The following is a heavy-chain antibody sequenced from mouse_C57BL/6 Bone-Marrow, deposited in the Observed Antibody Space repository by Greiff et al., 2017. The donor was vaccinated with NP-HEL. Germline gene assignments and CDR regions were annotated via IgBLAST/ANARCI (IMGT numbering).Heavy chain of an antibody. CDR1: GFTFSDFY. J-gene: IGHJ1*03. CDR3: AREPLTTVVATDWYFDV. Sequence: EVKLMESGGGLVQSGRSLRLSCATSGFTFSDFYMEWVRQAPGKGLEWIAASRNKANDYTTEYSASVKGRFIVSRDTSQSILYLQMNALRAEDTAIYYCAREPLTTVVATDWYFDVWGTGTTVTVSS. D-gene: IGHD1-1*01. V-gene: IGHV7-1*01. CDR2: SRNKANDYTT.